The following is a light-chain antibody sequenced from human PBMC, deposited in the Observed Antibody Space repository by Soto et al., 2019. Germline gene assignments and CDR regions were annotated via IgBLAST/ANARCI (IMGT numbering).Light chain of an antibody. CDR3: SSKRDSSTLFV. J-gene: IGLJ1*01. V-gene: IGLV2-14*01. Sequence: QSVLTQHASVSGSPGQSITISCTGTSSDVGAYNYVSWYQHHPGKVPKLLIYEVTNRPSGVSDRFSGSKSGNTASLTISGLQAEDEADYYCSSKRDSSTLFVFGTGTKVTVL. CDR2: EVT. CDR1: SSDVGAYNY.